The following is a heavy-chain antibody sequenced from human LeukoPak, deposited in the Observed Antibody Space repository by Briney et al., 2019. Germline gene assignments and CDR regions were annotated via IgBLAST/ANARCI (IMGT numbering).Heavy chain of an antibody. J-gene: IGHJ6*01. CDR3: ARGYFCPT. CDR2: IYADESS. V-gene: IGHV4-61*02. D-gene: IGHD1-14*01. Sequence: SETLSLTCTVSGGSVSSDNSYWNWLRQPAGKGLEWFGRIYADESSTYNPSLKSPVTRSVDSSQNQLSLRLRALTAAATAVDDCARGYFCPTWG. CDR1: GGSVSSDNSY.